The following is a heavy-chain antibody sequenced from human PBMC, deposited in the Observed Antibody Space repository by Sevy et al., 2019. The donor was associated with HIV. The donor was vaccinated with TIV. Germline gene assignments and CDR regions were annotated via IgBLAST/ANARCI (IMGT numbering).Heavy chain of an antibody. CDR3: ARVPLYCSSTGCYWFDP. Sequence: GGSLRLSCAASGFTFDDYGMSWVRQAPGKGLEWVSGINWNGGSTGYADSVKGRFTIARDNANNSLYLQMNSLRAEDTALYYCARVPLYCSSTGCYWFDPWGQGTLVTVSS. CDR2: INWNGGST. J-gene: IGHJ5*02. V-gene: IGHV3-20*04. D-gene: IGHD2-2*01. CDR1: GFTFDDYG.